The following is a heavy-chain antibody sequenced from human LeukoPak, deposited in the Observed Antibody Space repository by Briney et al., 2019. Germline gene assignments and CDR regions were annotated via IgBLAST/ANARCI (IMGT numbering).Heavy chain of an antibody. D-gene: IGHD3-22*01. CDR2: IYSSGNT. CDR1: GASISSSNYY. CDR3: ARISSKDSSGYYPDGPFDP. J-gene: IGHJ5*02. Sequence: SETLSLTCAVSGASISSSNYYWGWVRQSPGKGLEWIGNIYSSGNTYYNPSLKSRVTISVDKSKNQFSLKLSSVTAADTAVYYCARISSKDSSGYYPDGPFDPWGQGTLVTVSS. V-gene: IGHV4-39*07.